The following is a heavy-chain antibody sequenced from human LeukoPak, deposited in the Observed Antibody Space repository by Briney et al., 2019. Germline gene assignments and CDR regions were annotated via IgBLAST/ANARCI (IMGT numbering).Heavy chain of an antibody. D-gene: IGHD6-13*01. CDR1: GGSISSYY. Sequence: SETLSLTCTVSGGSISSYYWSWIRQPAGKGLEWIGYIYYSGSTNYNPSLKSRVTISVDTSKNQFSLKLRSVTAAHTAVYYCARHSGSWGLVDYWGQGTLVTVSS. CDR2: IYYSGST. V-gene: IGHV4-59*08. J-gene: IGHJ4*02. CDR3: ARHSGSWGLVDY.